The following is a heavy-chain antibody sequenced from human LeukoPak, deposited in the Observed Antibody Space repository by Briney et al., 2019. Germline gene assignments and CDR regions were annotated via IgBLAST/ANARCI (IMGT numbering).Heavy chain of an antibody. CDR1: GGIFSSYA. J-gene: IGHJ5*02. CDR3: ARSMAGTRSNHAWFDP. CDR2: IIPIFGTG. V-gene: IGHV1-69*06. D-gene: IGHD6-19*01. Sequence: SVKVSCKASGGIFSSYAISWVRQAPGQGLEWMGGIIPIFGTGNYAQKFQVRVTITADKSTGTAYMELSSLRSEDTAVYYCARSMAGTRSNHAWFDPWGQGTLVTVSS.